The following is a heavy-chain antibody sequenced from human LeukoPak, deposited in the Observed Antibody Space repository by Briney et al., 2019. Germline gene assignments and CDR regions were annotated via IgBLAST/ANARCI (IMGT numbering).Heavy chain of an antibody. J-gene: IGHJ6*02. Sequence: PGGSLRLSCAASGFTFTDYAMSWVRQAPEKGLEWVSTISDNGGETYYADSVKGRFSISRDNSKNTLFLQMNSLRADDTAIYYCARNQQLGGHSYYYYGMDVWGQGTTVTVSS. CDR3: ARNQQLGGHSYYYYGMDV. D-gene: IGHD3-16*01. CDR2: ISDNGGET. V-gene: IGHV3-23*01. CDR1: GFTFTDYA.